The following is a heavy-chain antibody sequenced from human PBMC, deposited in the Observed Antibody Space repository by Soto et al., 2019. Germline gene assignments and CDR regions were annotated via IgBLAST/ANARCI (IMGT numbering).Heavy chain of an antibody. D-gene: IGHD4-17*01. CDR1: GVGFASSA. J-gene: IGHJ1*01. CDR2: ISPYNGNT. V-gene: IGHV1-18*01. CDR3: ARPTGYGGHSAGEY. Sequence: ACGVGFASSALCWIRQATDHVLDLMGWISPYNGNTNYAQKLQGRVNMTTDTSTSTGYMELRSLRSDDTAVYFCARPTGYGGHSAGEYWGQGT.